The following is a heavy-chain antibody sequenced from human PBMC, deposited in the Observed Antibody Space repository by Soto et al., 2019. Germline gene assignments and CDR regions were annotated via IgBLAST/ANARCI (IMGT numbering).Heavy chain of an antibody. CDR3: ARASHSGTRRWG. D-gene: IGHD1-26*01. CDR1: GGTFSSYT. V-gene: IGHV1-69*02. Sequence: QVQLVQSGAAVKKPGSSVKVSCKASGGTFSSYTISWVRQAPGQGLEWMGRIIPILGIANYAQKFQGRVTITADKPTSTAYMELSSLRSEETAVYFCARASHSGTRRWGWGQGSLVTVSS. CDR2: IIPILGIA. J-gene: IGHJ4*02.